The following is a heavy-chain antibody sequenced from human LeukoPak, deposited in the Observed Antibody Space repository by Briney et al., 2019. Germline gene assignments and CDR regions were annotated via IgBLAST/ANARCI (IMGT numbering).Heavy chain of an antibody. CDR3: GGGESWVRDTVRGQRRGGYYGMDV. J-gene: IGHJ6*02. Sequence: SETLSLTCAVYGGSFSGYYWSWIRRPPGKRLEWIGEINHSGSTNYNPSLKSRVTISVDTSKNQFSLKLSSVTAADTAVYYFGGGESWVRDTVRGQRRGGYYGMDVWGQGTTVTVSS. V-gene: IGHV4-34*01. D-gene: IGHD4-11*01. CDR1: GGSFSGYY. CDR2: INHSGST.